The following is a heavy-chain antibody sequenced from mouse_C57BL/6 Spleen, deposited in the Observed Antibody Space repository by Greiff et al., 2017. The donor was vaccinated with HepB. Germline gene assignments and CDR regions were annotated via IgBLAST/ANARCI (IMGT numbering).Heavy chain of an antibody. CDR2: IYIGNGYT. CDR1: GYTFTSYG. V-gene: IGHV1-58*01. CDR3: ARGGGYDGPSWFAY. J-gene: IGHJ3*01. Sequence: EVQVVESGAELVRPGSSVKMSCKTSGYTFTSYGINWVKQRPGQGLEWIGYIYIGNGYTEYNEKFKGKATLTSDTSSSTAYMQLSSLTSEDSAIYFCARGGGYDGPSWFAYWGQGTLVTVSA. D-gene: IGHD2-2*01.